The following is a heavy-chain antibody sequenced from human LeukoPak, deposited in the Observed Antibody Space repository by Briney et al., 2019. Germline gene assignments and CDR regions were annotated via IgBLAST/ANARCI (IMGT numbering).Heavy chain of an antibody. CDR1: GFTFSSYW. CDR2: ISGSGGST. D-gene: IGHD3-22*01. V-gene: IGHV3-23*01. J-gene: IGHJ4*02. Sequence: GGSLRLSCAASGFTFSSYWMHWVRQAPGKGLEWVSAISGSGGSTYYADSVKGRFTISRDNSKNTLYLQMNSLRAEDTAVYYCAKDRPGGIRYYDSTLYFDYWGQGTLVTVSS. CDR3: AKDRPGGIRYYDSTLYFDY.